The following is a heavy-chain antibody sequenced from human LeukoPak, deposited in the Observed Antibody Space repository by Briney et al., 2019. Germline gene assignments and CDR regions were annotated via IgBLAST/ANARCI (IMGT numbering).Heavy chain of an antibody. CDR3: ARDRGEGIVGTFDY. Sequence: SETLSLTCTVSGDSISNHHWSWIRQPPGKGLVWIGYIFYSGNTHYNPSLKSRVTMSVDTSKNQFSLRLSSVTPADTAVYYCARDRGEGIVGTFDYWGQGTLVTVSS. V-gene: IGHV4-59*11. CDR2: IFYSGNT. J-gene: IGHJ4*02. D-gene: IGHD1-26*01. CDR1: GDSISNHH.